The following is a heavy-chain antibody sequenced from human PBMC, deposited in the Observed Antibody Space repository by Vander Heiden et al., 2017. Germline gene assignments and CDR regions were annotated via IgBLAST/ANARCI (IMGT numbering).Heavy chain of an antibody. CDR1: GYTFTSYY. V-gene: IGHV1-46*01. Sequence: QVQLVQSGAEDKTPGASVKVSCKASGYTFTSYYMHWVRQAPGQGPEWMGIIKPCGGSTSYAQKFQGRVTMTRDKSTSTAYMELSSPRSEGTSVYYCARDSSLGRDGGYSYGPGLTCGGRSPEYYFDYWGQGTLVTVSS. D-gene: IGHD5-18*01. CDR2: IKPCGGST. CDR3: ARDSSLGRDGGYSYGPGLTCGGRSPEYYFDY. J-gene: IGHJ4*02.